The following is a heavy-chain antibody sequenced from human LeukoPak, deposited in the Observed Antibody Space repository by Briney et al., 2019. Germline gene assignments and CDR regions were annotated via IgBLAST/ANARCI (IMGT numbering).Heavy chain of an antibody. CDR1: GGSISSYY. CDR2: IYYSGST. CDR3: AREFVDTAMGASYSYYYYGMDV. V-gene: IGHV4-59*01. D-gene: IGHD5-18*01. Sequence: SSETLSLTCTVSGGSISSYYWSWIRQPPGKGLEWIGYIYYSGSTNYNPSLKSRVTISVDTSKNHFSLKLSSVTAADTAVHYCAREFVDTAMGASYSYYYYGMDVWGQGTTVTVSS. J-gene: IGHJ6*02.